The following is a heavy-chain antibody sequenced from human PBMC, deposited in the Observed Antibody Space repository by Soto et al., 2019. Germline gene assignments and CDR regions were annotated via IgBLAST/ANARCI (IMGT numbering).Heavy chain of an antibody. CDR2: IRSKTNSYAT. Sequence: LRLSCAASGFTFGGSAMHWVRQASGKGLEWVGRIRSKTNSYATAYAASVKGRFTISRDDSKNTAYLQMNSLKIEDTAVYYCTRDPRNYYDSSGSANWFDPWGQGTLVTVSS. D-gene: IGHD3-22*01. CDR1: GFTFGGSA. V-gene: IGHV3-73*01. J-gene: IGHJ5*02. CDR3: TRDPRNYYDSSGSANWFDP.